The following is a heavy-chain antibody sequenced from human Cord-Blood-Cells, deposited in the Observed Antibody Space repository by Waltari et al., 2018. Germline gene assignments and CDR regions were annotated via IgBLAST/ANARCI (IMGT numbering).Heavy chain of an antibody. V-gene: IGHV4-59*01. Sequence: QVQLQESGPGLVKPSATLSLTCTVSGGSISSYYWSWNRQPPGKGLEWIGYIYYSGSTNYNPSLKSRVTISVDTSKNQFSLKLSSVTAADTAVYYCASRAQLGQGGAFDIWGQGTMVTVSS. CDR2: IYYSGST. J-gene: IGHJ3*02. CDR1: GGSISSYY. D-gene: IGHD3-10*01. CDR3: ASRAQLGQGGAFDI.